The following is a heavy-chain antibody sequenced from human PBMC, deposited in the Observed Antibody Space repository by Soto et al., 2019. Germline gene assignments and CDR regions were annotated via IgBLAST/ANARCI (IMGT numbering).Heavy chain of an antibody. Sequence: SETLSLTCTVSNGSISNYYWSWIRQPPGKGLEWIGYIYYSGSTNYNPSLRSRVTISVDTSKNQFSLKLSSVTAADTAMYYCARVPYGSATYSYYYYMDVWGKGTTVTVSS. CDR1: NGSISNYY. V-gene: IGHV4-59*01. CDR2: IYYSGST. D-gene: IGHD3-10*01. CDR3: ARVPYGSATYSYYYYMDV. J-gene: IGHJ6*03.